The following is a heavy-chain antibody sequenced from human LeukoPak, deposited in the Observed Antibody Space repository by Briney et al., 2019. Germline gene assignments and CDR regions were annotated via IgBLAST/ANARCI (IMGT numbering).Heavy chain of an antibody. Sequence: SGGSLRLSCAASGFTFSSYAMSWVRQAPGKGLEWVSAIIGSGGNTCYADSVKGRFTISRDNSKNTLYMHMNSLRADDTAIYYCAKASGPSGYYYMDVRGKGTTVTVSS. CDR3: AKASGPSGYYYMDV. CDR2: IIGSGGNT. V-gene: IGHV3-23*01. J-gene: IGHJ6*03. CDR1: GFTFSSYA.